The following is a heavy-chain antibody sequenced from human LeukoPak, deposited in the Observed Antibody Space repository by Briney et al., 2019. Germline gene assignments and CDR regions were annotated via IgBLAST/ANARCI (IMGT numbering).Heavy chain of an antibody. CDR3: ARDPSSGGWFDP. Sequence: GGSLRLSCAASGFTLSSYSMNWVRQAPGKGLEWVSSISSSSSYIYYADSVKGRFTISRDNAKNSLYLQMNSLRAEDTAVYYCARDPSSGGWFDPWGQGTLVTVSS. D-gene: IGHD6-19*01. CDR2: ISSSSSYI. J-gene: IGHJ5*02. CDR1: GFTLSSYS. V-gene: IGHV3-21*01.